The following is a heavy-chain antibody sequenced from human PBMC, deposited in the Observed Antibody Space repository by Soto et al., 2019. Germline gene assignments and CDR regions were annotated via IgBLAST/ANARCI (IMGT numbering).Heavy chain of an antibody. CDR3: ARDRWIPIFGVVIPYFDY. V-gene: IGHV6-1*01. J-gene: IGHJ4*02. Sequence: SQALSLTSAISWASLSSNSAAWNCSRQSPSRGLEWLGRTYYRSKWYNDYAVSVKSRITINPATSKNQFSLQLNSVTPEDTAVYYCARDRWIPIFGVVIPYFDYWGQGTLVTVSS. D-gene: IGHD3-3*01. CDR2: TYYRSKWYN. CDR1: WASLSSNSAA.